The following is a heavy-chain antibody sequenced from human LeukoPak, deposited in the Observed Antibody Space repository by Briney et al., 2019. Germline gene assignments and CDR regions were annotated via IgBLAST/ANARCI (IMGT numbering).Heavy chain of an antibody. Sequence: GGSLRLSCAASGFTFSSYAMHWVRQAPGKGLEWVAVISYDGSNKYYADSVKGRFTISRDNSKNTLYLQMNSLRAEDTAVYYCARDRMGDYYYYGMDVWGQGTTVTVS. CDR1: GFTFSSYA. J-gene: IGHJ6*02. V-gene: IGHV3-30*04. D-gene: IGHD1-26*01. CDR2: ISYDGSNK. CDR3: ARDRMGDYYYYGMDV.